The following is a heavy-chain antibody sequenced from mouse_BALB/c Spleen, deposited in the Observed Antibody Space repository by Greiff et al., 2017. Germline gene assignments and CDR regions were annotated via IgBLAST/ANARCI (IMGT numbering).Heavy chain of an antibody. CDR3: AQGGLRGAY. CDR1: GFTFSDYY. Sequence: DVHLVESGGGLVKPGGSLKLSCAASGFTFSDYYMYWVRQTPEKRLEWVATISDGGSYTYYPDSVKGRFTISRDNAKNNLYLQMSSLKSEDTAMYYCAQGGLRGAYWGQGTLVTVSA. D-gene: IGHD1-1*01. J-gene: IGHJ3*01. CDR2: ISDGGSYT. V-gene: IGHV5-4*02.